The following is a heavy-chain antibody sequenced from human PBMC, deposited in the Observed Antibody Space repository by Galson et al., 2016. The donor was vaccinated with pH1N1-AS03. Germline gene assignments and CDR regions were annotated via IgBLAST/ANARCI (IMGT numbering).Heavy chain of an antibody. V-gene: IGHV3-23*01. CDR1: GFTFSDYA. J-gene: IGHJ6*02. CDR3: ARDEYSDYDTYYYGMDV. CDR2: ISGTGGSP. D-gene: IGHD5-12*01. Sequence: SLRLSCAASGFTFSDYAMGWVRQAPGKGLEWLAEISGTGGSPFYADSVKGRFTISRDNSRNTLYLQMNNLRAEDTAVYYCARDEYSDYDTYYYGMDVWGQGTTVTVSS.